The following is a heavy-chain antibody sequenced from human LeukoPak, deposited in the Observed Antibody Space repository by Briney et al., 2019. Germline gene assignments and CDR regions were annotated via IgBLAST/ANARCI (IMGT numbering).Heavy chain of an antibody. D-gene: IGHD2-2*01. Sequence: PGGSLRLSCAASGFTFSSYAMSWVRQAPGKGLEWVSAISGSGGSTYYADSVKGQFTISRDNSKNTLYLQMNSLRAEDTAVYYCPSFPSYCSSTSCYVWGGYWGQGTLVTVSS. CDR2: ISGSGGST. V-gene: IGHV3-23*01. CDR3: PSFPSYCSSTSCYVWGGY. J-gene: IGHJ4*02. CDR1: GFTFSSYA.